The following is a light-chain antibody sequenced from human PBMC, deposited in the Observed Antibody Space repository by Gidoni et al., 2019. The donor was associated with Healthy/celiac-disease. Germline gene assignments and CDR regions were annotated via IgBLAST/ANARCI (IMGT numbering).Light chain of an antibody. Sequence: QSALTPPASVSGSPGPSIPISCTGTSSDVGSYKLVSWYQQHPGKAPKLMIYEGSKRPSGVSNRFSGSKSGNTASLTISGLQAEDEADYYCCSYAGSSTLVVFGGGTKLTVL. CDR3: CSYAGSSTLVV. J-gene: IGLJ3*02. V-gene: IGLV2-23*01. CDR1: SSDVGSYKL. CDR2: EGS.